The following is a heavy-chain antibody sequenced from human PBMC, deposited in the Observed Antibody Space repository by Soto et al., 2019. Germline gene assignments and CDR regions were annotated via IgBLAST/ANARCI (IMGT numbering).Heavy chain of an antibody. CDR3: AREGGITVITPHPGY. CDR2: ITYDGSSE. V-gene: IGHV3-30-3*01. Sequence: VRLVESGGGAVQPGGSLRLSCAASGFNFRHYVVHWVRQAPCKGLEWVVVITYDGSSEYYADSVKGRFTISRDNSKQTLFLHMNSLTPEDTAVYYCAREGGITVITPHPGYWGQVTLVTVSS. J-gene: IGHJ1*01. CDR1: GFNFRHYV. D-gene: IGHD3-9*01.